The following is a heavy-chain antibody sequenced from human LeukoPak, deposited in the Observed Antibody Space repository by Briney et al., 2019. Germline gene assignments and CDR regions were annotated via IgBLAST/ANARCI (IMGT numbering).Heavy chain of an antibody. J-gene: IGHJ4*02. Sequence: SETLSLTCTVSGGSIYSRSYYWGWVRQPPGRGLEWIGSMYYKGETYLNPSLKSRVTISHTSKNQFSLKLKSVTAADTAVYYCARARGIAARSEGYFDYWGQGTLVTVS. CDR2: MYYKGET. CDR1: GGSIYSRSYY. V-gene: IGHV4-39*07. D-gene: IGHD6-6*01. CDR3: ARARGIAARSEGYFDY.